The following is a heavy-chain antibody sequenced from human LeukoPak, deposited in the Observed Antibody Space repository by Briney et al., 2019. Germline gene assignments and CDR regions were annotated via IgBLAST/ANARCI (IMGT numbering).Heavy chain of an antibody. Sequence: QPGGSLRLSCAASGFTFSSYVRSWVRQPPGKGLEWVSAISGSGGSTYYADSVKGRFTISRDNSKNTLYLQMNSLRAEDTAVYYCAKDGTGYSSGWYWGQGTLVTVSS. V-gene: IGHV3-23*01. J-gene: IGHJ4*02. CDR2: ISGSGGST. CDR1: GFTFSSYV. CDR3: AKDGTGYSSGWY. D-gene: IGHD6-19*01.